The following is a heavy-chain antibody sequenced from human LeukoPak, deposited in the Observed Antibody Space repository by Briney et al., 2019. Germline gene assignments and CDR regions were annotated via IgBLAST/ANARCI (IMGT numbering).Heavy chain of an antibody. V-gene: IGHV1-2*06. CDR3: ARVSFYSSSSSY. Sequence: ASVKVSCKASGYTFTGYYMHWVRQAPGQGLEWMGRINPNSGGTNYAQKFQGRVTMTRDTSISTAHMELSRLRSDDTAVYYCARVSFYSSSSSYWGQGTLVTVSS. D-gene: IGHD6-6*01. CDR1: GYTFTGYY. CDR2: INPNSGGT. J-gene: IGHJ4*02.